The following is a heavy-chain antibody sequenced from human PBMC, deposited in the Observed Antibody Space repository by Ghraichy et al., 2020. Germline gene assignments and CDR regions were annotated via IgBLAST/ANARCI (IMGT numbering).Heavy chain of an antibody. CDR1: GYTFTSYG. CDR3: ARVVRDYGDYGGNWFDP. V-gene: IGHV1-18*04. D-gene: IGHD4-17*01. CDR2: ISAYNGNT. Sequence: ASVKVSCKASGYTFTSYGISWVRQAPGQGLEWMGWISAYNGNTNYAQKLQGRVTMTTDTSTSTAYMELRSLRSDDTAVYYCARVVRDYGDYGGNWFDPWGQGTLVTVSS. J-gene: IGHJ5*02.